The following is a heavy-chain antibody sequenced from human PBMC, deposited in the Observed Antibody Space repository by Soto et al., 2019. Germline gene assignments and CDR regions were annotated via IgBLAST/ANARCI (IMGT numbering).Heavy chain of an antibody. D-gene: IGHD5-12*01. CDR3: ARLGSGYDYKEYYFDY. J-gene: IGHJ4*02. V-gene: IGHV3-13*01. CDR1: GFTFSSYD. CDR2: IGTAGDT. Sequence: PGGSLRLSYATSGFTFSSYDMHWVRQATGKGLEWVSAIGTAGDTYYPGSVKGRFTISRENAKNSLYLQMNSLRAGDTAVYYCARLGSGYDYKEYYFDYWGQGTLVTVSS.